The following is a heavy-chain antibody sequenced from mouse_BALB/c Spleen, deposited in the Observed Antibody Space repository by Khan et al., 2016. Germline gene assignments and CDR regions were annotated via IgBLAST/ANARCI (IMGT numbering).Heavy chain of an antibody. D-gene: IGHD1-1*01. CDR2: ISYSCST. CDR3: ATYYYGSSHYAMDY. Sequence: EVQLQESGPGLVKPSQSLSLTCTVTGYSITSDYAWNWIRQFPGNKLEWMGYISYSCSTSYNPSLKSRISITRDTSKNQFFLQLNSVTTEDTATXACATYYYGSSHYAMDYWGQGTSVTVSS. CDR1: GYSITSDYA. J-gene: IGHJ4*01. V-gene: IGHV3-2*02.